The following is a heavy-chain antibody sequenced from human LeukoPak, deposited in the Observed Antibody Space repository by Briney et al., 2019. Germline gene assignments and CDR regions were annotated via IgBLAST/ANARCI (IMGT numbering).Heavy chain of an antibody. D-gene: IGHD3-10*01. V-gene: IGHV4-61*02. CDR1: GGSISSGSYY. CDR3: ARGLGGSGLHRMGAFDI. Sequence: SETLSLTCTVSGGSISSGSYYWNWIRQPAGKGLEWIGRIYTSGSTNYNPSLKSRVTISVDTSKNQFSLKLSSVTAADTAVYYCARGLGGSGLHRMGAFDIWGQGTMVTVSS. CDR2: IYTSGST. J-gene: IGHJ3*02.